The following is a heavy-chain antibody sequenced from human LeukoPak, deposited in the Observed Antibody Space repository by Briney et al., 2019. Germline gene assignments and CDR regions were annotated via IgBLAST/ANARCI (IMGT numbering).Heavy chain of an antibody. CDR1: GFTFSSYA. J-gene: IGHJ4*02. D-gene: IGHD1-26*01. V-gene: IGHV3-23*01. CDR2: ISGSGGST. CDR3: ARSYSGSRGSSDY. Sequence: GGSLRLSCAASGFTFSSYAMSWVRQAPGKGLEWVSAISGSGGSTYYADSVKGRFTISRDNSKNTLYLQMNSLRAEDTAVYYCARSYSGSRGSSDYWGQGTLVTVSS.